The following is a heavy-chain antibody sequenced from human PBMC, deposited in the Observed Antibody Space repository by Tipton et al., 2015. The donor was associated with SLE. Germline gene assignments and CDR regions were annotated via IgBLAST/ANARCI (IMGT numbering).Heavy chain of an antibody. Sequence: TLSLTCAVHGGSFSGYYCSWIRQPPGKGLEWIGEINHSGSTNYNPSLKSRVTISVDTSKNQFSLKLSSVTAADTAVYYCARGIMEDHDYWGQGTLVTVSS. CDR1: GGSFSGYY. J-gene: IGHJ4*02. CDR2: INHSGST. D-gene: IGHD2-8*01. V-gene: IGHV4-34*01. CDR3: ARGIMEDHDY.